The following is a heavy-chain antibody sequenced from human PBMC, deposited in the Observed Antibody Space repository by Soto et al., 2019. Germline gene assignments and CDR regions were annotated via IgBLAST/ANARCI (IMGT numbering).Heavy chain of an antibody. CDR1: GFTFSSYA. J-gene: IGHJ5*01. V-gene: IGHV3-23*01. CDR2: ITASGGRT. D-gene: IGHD4-17*01. Sequence: GSLRLSCTASGFTFSSYAMTWVRQAPGRGLEGVSGITASGGRTFYADSVKGRFTISRDNSRSTLYLQMNSLRAEDTAVYYCAKDTRYADYVTWFDSWGQGTLVTVSS. CDR3: AKDTRYADYVTWFDS.